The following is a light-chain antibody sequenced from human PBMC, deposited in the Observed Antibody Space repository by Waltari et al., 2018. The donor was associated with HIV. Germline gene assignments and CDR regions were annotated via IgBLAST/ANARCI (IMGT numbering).Light chain of an antibody. J-gene: IGKJ2*01. CDR3: QQYSTHYA. Sequence: DIQMTQSPSNLSASVGDTVVITCRASQSIDNWLAWYQQNPGRAPRLLVSRTSLLESGVSSRFRGSGSGTEFTLTIRSLQPDDIGTYYCQQYSTHYAFGQGTRVE. V-gene: IGKV1-5*03. CDR2: RTS. CDR1: QSIDNW.